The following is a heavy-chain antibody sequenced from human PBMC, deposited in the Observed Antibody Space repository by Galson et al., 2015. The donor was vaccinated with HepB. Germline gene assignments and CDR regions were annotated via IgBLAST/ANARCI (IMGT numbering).Heavy chain of an antibody. CDR3: AKDGIMVANNPYHFHY. D-gene: IGHD2-15*01. Sequence: SLRLSCAASGFSFTSYGMTWVRQAPRTRLEWVSSITSSGGNGYYHDSAKVRFTVSRDNSKTKLLLQLHSLRAEDTAMYFCAKDGIMVANNPYHFHYWGQGTLVTVSS. CDR2: ITSSGGNG. J-gene: IGHJ4*02. V-gene: IGHV3-23*01. CDR1: GFSFTSYG.